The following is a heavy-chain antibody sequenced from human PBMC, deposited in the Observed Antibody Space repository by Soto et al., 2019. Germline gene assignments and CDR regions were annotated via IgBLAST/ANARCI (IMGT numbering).Heavy chain of an antibody. CDR1: GYTFTSYY. CDR3: ARDHKDIVLMVYAIPPSYAFYI. CDR2: INPSGGST. V-gene: IGHV1-46*01. D-gene: IGHD2-8*01. Sequence: ASVKISCKASGYTFTSYYMHWVRQAPGQGLEWMGIINPSGGSTSYAQKFQGRVTMTRDTSTSTVYMELSSLRSEDTAVYYCARDHKDIVLMVYAIPPSYAFYICGQGTMVTVSS. J-gene: IGHJ3*02.